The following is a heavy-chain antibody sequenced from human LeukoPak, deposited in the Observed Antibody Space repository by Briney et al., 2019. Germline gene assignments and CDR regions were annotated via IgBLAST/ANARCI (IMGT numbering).Heavy chain of an antibody. D-gene: IGHD3-10*01. J-gene: IGHJ3*02. CDR2: IWYDGSNR. CDR1: GFTFSSHG. V-gene: IGHV3-33*06. CDR3: AKGSQTDAFDI. Sequence: GRSLRLSCAASGFTFSSHGMHWVRQAPGKGLEWVAVIWYDGSNRYYADSVKGRFTISRDNSKNTLYLQMNSLRAEDTAVYYCAKGSQTDAFDIRGQGTMVTVSS.